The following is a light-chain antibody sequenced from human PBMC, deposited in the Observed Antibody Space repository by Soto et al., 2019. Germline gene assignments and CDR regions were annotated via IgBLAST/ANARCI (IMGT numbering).Light chain of an antibody. CDR2: EVS. CDR1: SRDIGTYNR. CDR3: SSYTDSNTLI. V-gene: IGLV2-18*02. Sequence: QSVLTQPPSVSGSPGQSVTISCTGTSRDIGTYNRVSWYQQAPGTAPKLMILEVSNRPSGVPDRFSGSKSANTASLTISGLQAEDEADYYCSSYTDSNTLIFGGGTKLTVL. J-gene: IGLJ2*01.